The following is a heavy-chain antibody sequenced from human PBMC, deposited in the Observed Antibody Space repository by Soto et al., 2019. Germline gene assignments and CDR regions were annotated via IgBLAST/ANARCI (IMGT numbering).Heavy chain of an antibody. Sequence: QVHLVQSGAEVKKPGSSVKVSCKTSGGTFSNCAINWVRQAPGQGLEWMGGIIPMSGRPRGMGGTIPFFGRTNYAQKCQSSGTMSADTSTGTAYMDLSRLGAEETGVYYCAREETWMEMGRSPGPMPRQGYYGMAVWGQGTTVTVSS. D-gene: IGHD5-12*01. CDR3: AREETWMEMGRSPGPMPRQGYYGMAV. J-gene: IGHJ6*02. CDR2: IIPMSGRPRGMGGTIPFFGRT. CDR1: GGTFSNCA. V-gene: IGHV1-69*06.